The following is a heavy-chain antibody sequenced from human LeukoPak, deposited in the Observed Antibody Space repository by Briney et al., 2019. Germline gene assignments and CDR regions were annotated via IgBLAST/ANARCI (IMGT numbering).Heavy chain of an antibody. CDR2: ISSSGSTI. V-gene: IGHV3-48*04. CDR3: AKGYDSSGYYPWHFDY. D-gene: IGHD3-22*01. Sequence: QTGGSLRLSCAASGFTFSSYRMNWVRQAPGKGLEWVSYISSSGSTIYYADSVKGRFTISRDNAKNSLYLQMNSLRAEDTAVYYCAKGYDSSGYYPWHFDYWGQGTLVTVSS. J-gene: IGHJ4*02. CDR1: GFTFSSYR.